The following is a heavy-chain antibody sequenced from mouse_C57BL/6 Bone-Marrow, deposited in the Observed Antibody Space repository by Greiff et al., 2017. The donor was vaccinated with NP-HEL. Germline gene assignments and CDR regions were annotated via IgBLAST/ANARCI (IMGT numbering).Heavy chain of an antibody. CDR3: ASPLGAWFAY. D-gene: IGHD4-1*01. J-gene: IGHJ3*01. V-gene: IGHV1-82*01. Sequence: QVQLQQSGPELVKPGASVKISCKASGYAFSSSWMNWVKQRPGKGLEWIGRIYPGDGDTNYNGKFKGKATLTADKSPSTAYMQLRSLTAEDAAVYVCASPLGAWFAYWGQGTLVTVSA. CDR2: IYPGDGDT. CDR1: GYAFSSSW.